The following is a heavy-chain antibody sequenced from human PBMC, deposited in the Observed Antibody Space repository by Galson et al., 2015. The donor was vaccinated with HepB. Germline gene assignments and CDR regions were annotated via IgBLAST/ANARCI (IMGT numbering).Heavy chain of an antibody. CDR1: GFTFSSYA. J-gene: IGHJ4*02. CDR2: ISGSGGST. Sequence: SLRLSCAASGFTFSSYAMSWVRQAPGKGLEWVSAISGSGGSTYYADSVKGRFTISRDNSKNTLYLQMNSLRAEDTAVYYCASDGPNSGCWYVYWGQGTLVTVSS. V-gene: IGHV3-23*01. CDR3: ASDGPNSGCWYVY. D-gene: IGHD2-15*01.